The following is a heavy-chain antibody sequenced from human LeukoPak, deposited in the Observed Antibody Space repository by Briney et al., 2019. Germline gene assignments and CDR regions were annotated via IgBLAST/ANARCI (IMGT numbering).Heavy chain of an antibody. D-gene: IGHD3-22*01. V-gene: IGHV3-48*03. Sequence: GGSLRLSCAASGFTFSSYEMNWVRQAPGKGLEWVSYISSSGSTIYYADSVKGRFTISRDNAKNSLYLQMNSLRAEDTAVYYCARDGYYYDSSGYYYYYYMDVWDKGTAVTVSS. J-gene: IGHJ6*03. CDR2: ISSSGSTI. CDR3: ARDGYYYDSSGYYYYYYMDV. CDR1: GFTFSSYE.